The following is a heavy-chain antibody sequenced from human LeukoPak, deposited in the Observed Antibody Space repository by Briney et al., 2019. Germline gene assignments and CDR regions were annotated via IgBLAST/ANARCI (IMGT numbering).Heavy chain of an antibody. CDR1: GGSISSSNW. CDR2: IYHSGST. Sequence: SETLSLTCAVSGGSISSSNWWSWVRQPPGKGLEWIGEIYHSGSTNYNPSLKSRVTISVDKSKNQFSLKLSSVTAADTAVYYCARASEEWELDAFDIWGQGTMVTVSS. CDR3: ARASEEWELDAFDI. J-gene: IGHJ3*02. D-gene: IGHD4-23*01. V-gene: IGHV4-4*02.